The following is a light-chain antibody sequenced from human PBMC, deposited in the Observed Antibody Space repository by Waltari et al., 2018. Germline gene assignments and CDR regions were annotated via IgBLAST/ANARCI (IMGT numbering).Light chain of an antibody. CDR3: QQYDASPPMYT. CDR2: GAS. CDR1: QSVNTN. J-gene: IGKJ2*01. V-gene: IGKV3-20*01. Sequence: EILMTQSPGTLTVSPGDTVTLSCRASQSVNTNLAWYQQKPGQAPRLLIYGASNRATGTPDRFSGSGSGTDFTLTISRLEPEDFAVFYCQQYDASPPMYTFGQGTKLEIK.